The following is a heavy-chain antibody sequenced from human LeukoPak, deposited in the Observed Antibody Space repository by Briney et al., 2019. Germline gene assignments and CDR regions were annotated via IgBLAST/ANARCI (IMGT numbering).Heavy chain of an antibody. V-gene: IGHV3-23*01. D-gene: IGHD5-24*01. J-gene: IGHJ4*02. CDR3: AKETDYNYIYYFDY. Sequence: GGSLRLSCAASGFTFSNYAMSWVRQAPGKGLEWVSAISGSGGSTDYADSAKGRFTISRDNSKNTLYLQTNSLRAEDTAVYYCAKETDYNYIYYFDYWGQGTLVTVSS. CDR2: ISGSGGST. CDR1: GFTFSNYA.